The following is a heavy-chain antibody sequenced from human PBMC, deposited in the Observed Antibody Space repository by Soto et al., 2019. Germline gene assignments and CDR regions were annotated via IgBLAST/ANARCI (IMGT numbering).Heavy chain of an antibody. CDR2: IGFAGNNK. V-gene: IGHV3-30*02. J-gene: IGHJ4*02. Sequence: PGGSLRLSCVASGFPLDSYGIHWVRRAPGKGLEWVATIGFAGNNKYYADSVKGRFTISRDNSKNTLYLQMNSLRAEDTAVYYCARDLGGYSYVPIAYWGQGT. CDR1: GFPLDSYG. D-gene: IGHD5-18*01. CDR3: ARDLGGYSYVPIAY.